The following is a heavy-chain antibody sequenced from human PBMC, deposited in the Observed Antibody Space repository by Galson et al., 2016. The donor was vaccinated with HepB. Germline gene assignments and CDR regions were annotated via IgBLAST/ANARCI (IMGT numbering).Heavy chain of an antibody. CDR2: MKQDGSEK. Sequence: APGKGLEWVANMKQDGSEKYYLDSVEGRFTISRDNGKNSLYLQMNSLRDEDTAVYYCARARDPTELMVYGGDSGFDYWGLGTRVTVSS. D-gene: IGHD2-8*01. J-gene: IGHJ4*02. V-gene: IGHV3-7*01. CDR3: ARARDPTELMVYGGDSGFDY.